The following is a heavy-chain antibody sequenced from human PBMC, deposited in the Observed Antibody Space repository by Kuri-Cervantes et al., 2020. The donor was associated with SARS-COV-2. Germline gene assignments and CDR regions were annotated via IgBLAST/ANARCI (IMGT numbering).Heavy chain of an antibody. V-gene: IGHV4-38-2*01. Sequence: SETLSLTCAVSGYSIKNGYYWGWIRQPPGKGLEWIGRISYTGNTYYNPSLKSRVIISSDTSKNQFSLNLNSVAAADTAVYYCARLAVCSGGTCYWGGFDSWGQGTLVTVSS. D-gene: IGHD2-15*01. J-gene: IGHJ5*01. CDR1: GYSIKNGYY. CDR2: ISYTGNT. CDR3: ARLAVCSGGTCYWGGFDS.